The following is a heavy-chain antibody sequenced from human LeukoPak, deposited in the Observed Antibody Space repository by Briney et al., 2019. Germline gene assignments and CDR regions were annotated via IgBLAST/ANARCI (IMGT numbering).Heavy chain of an antibody. J-gene: IGHJ4*02. Sequence: GGSLRLSCAASGFTFSSYAMHWVRQAPGKGLGWVAVISYDGSNKYYADSVKGRFTISRDNSKNTLYLQMNSLRAEDTAVYYCARDIAEGDYWGQGTLVTVSS. CDR3: ARDIAEGDY. V-gene: IGHV3-30-3*01. D-gene: IGHD6-13*01. CDR2: ISYDGSNK. CDR1: GFTFSSYA.